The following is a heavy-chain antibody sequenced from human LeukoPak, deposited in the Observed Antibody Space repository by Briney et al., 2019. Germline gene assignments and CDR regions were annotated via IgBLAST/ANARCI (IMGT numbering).Heavy chain of an antibody. CDR2: IYYSGST. CDR1: GGSISSYY. J-gene: IGHJ4*02. CDR3: ARGRTYQVY. Sequence: SETLSLTCTVPGGSISSYYWSWIRQPPGKGLEWIGYIYYSGSTNYNPSLKSRVTISVDTSKNQFSLKLTSVTAADTAVYYCARGRTYQVYWGQGTLVTVSS. V-gene: IGHV4-59*01.